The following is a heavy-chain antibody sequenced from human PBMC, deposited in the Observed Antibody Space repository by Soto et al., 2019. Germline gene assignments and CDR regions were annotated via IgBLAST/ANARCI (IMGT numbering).Heavy chain of an antibody. D-gene: IGHD4-17*01. CDR3: AKGSFSTVTFDY. Sequence: PGGSLRLSCAASGFTFSSYGMHWVRQAPGKGLEWVAVIWYDGSNKYYADSVKGRFTISRDNSKNTLYLQMNSLRAEDTAVYYCAKGSFSTVTFDYWGQGTLVTVSS. J-gene: IGHJ4*02. CDR1: GFTFSSYG. V-gene: IGHV3-33*06. CDR2: IWYDGSNK.